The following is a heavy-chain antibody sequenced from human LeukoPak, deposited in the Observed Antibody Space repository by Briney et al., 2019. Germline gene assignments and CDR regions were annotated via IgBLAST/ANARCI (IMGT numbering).Heavy chain of an antibody. CDR2: INAGNGNT. CDR3: ARVGIGDYYFDY. J-gene: IGHJ4*02. V-gene: IGHV1-3*03. Sequence: ASVKVSCKASGYTFTSYAMHWVRQAPGQRLEWMGWINAGNGNTEYSQEFQGRVTITRDTSASTAYMELSSLRSEDMAVYYCARVGIGDYYFDYWGQGTLVTVSS. D-gene: IGHD4-17*01. CDR1: GYTFTSYA.